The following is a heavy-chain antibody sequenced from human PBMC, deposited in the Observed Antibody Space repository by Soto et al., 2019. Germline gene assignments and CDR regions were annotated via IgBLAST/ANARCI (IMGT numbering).Heavy chain of an antibody. CDR2: IGGSGGST. Sequence: EVQLLESGGGLVQPGGSLRLSCAASGFTFSSYAMSWVRQAPGKGLEWVSAIGGSGGSTYYADSVKGRFTISRDNSKNTLYLQMNSLRAEDTAVYYCAASSGWYQAFDIWGQGTMVTVSS. CDR1: GFTFSSYA. V-gene: IGHV3-23*01. CDR3: AASSGWYQAFDI. J-gene: IGHJ3*02. D-gene: IGHD6-19*01.